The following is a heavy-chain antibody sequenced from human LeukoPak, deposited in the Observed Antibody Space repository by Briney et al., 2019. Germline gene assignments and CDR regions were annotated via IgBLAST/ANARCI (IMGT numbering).Heavy chain of an antibody. V-gene: IGHV1-2*02. Sequence: ASVKVSCKASGYTFTGYYMHWVRQPPGQGLEWMGWINPNSGATYYAQNFEGRVTMTRDTSITTGYMELTRLRSDDTAVYYCASYYDSSGYHPSRFDYWGQGTLVTVSS. CDR3: ASYYDSSGYHPSRFDY. J-gene: IGHJ4*02. D-gene: IGHD3-22*01. CDR1: GYTFTGYY. CDR2: INPNSGAT.